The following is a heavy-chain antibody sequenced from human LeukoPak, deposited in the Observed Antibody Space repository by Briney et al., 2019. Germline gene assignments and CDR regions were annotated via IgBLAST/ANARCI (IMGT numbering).Heavy chain of an antibody. Sequence: GESLKISCKGSGYSFTTYWIGWVRQMPGKGLEWMGIIYPGDSDTRYSPSFQGQVTISADKSISTAYLQWSSLKASDTAMYYCARRRSAYNWSDRDAFDIWGQGTMVTVSS. CDR3: ARRRSAYNWSDRDAFDI. D-gene: IGHD1-1*01. CDR2: IYPGDSDT. V-gene: IGHV5-51*01. CDR1: GYSFTTYW. J-gene: IGHJ3*02.